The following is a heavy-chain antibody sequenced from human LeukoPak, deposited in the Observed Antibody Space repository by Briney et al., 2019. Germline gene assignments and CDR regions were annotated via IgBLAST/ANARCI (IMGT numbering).Heavy chain of an antibody. CDR3: ATAYDYDDYWGY. V-gene: IGHV1-2*02. CDR2: INPNSGGT. CDR1: GYTFTGYY. D-gene: IGHD4-17*01. Sequence: ASVKVSCKASGYTFTGYYMHWVRQAPGQGLEWMGWINPNSGGTNYAQKFQGRVTMTRDTSISTAYMELSRLRSDDTAVYYCATAYDYDDYWGYWGQGTLVTVSS. J-gene: IGHJ4*02.